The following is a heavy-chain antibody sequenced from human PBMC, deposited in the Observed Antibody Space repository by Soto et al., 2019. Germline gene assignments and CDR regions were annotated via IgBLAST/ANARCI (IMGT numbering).Heavy chain of an antibody. CDR2: IIPIFGTA. D-gene: IGHD4-4*01. CDR3: ARNTVTTLSYYYYGMDV. V-gene: IGHV1-69*13. Sequence: ASVKVSCKASGGTFSSYAISWVRQAPGQGLEWMGGIIPIFGTANYAQKFQGRVTITADESTSTAYMELSSLRSEDTAVYYCARNTVTTLSYYYYGMDVWGQGTTVTVSS. J-gene: IGHJ6*02. CDR1: GGTFSSYA.